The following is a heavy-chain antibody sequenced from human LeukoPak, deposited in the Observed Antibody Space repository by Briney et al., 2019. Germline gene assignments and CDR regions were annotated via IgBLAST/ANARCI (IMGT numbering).Heavy chain of an antibody. V-gene: IGHV3-43*01. CDR2: ISWDDNTE. D-gene: IGHD1-14*01. J-gene: IGHJ3*02. CDR3: GKGPRRCTGCDGFDI. CDR1: GFTFDDYS. Sequence: GGSLRLSCAASGFTFDDYSMHWVRQVPGKSLEWVSIISWDDNTEYYADSVKGRFTISRDNSKTSLYLQMNSLRTEDTALYYCGKGPRRCTGCDGFDILGQGTMVTVSS.